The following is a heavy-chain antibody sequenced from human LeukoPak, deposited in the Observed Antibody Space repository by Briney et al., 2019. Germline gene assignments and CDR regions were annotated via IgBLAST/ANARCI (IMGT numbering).Heavy chain of an antibody. J-gene: IGHJ5*02. D-gene: IGHD4-17*01. CDR3: ARATDGDNPLNWFDP. CDR1: GYTFIGYF. Sequence: ASVKVSCKASGYTFIGYFIHWVRQAPGQGLEWMGWINPNIGGTKYAQKFQGRVTMTGDTSISTAYMELSRLKSDDTAVYYCARATDGDNPLNWFDPWGQGTLVTVSS. CDR2: INPNIGGT. V-gene: IGHV1-2*02.